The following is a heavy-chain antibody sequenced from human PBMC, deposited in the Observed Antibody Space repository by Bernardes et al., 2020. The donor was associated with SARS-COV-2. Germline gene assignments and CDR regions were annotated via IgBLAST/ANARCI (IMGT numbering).Heavy chain of an antibody. Sequence: ASVKVSCKASGYTFTSYYMHWVRQAPGQGLEWMGIINPSGGSTSYAQKFQGRVTMTRDTSTSTVYMELSSLRSEDTAVYYCARVYCGGDCDTYYYYYYGMDVWGQGTTVTVSS. CDR1: GYTFTSYY. CDR3: ARVYCGGDCDTYYYYYYGMDV. V-gene: IGHV1-46*01. J-gene: IGHJ6*02. D-gene: IGHD2-21*02. CDR2: INPSGGST.